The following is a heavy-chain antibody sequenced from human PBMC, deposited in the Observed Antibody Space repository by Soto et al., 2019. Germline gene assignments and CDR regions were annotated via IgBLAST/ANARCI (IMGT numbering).Heavy chain of an antibody. V-gene: IGHV1-69*13. CDR3: ARARDSSGPTFDY. Sequence: SVKVSCKASGGTLSSYAISWVRQAPGQGLEWMGGIIPIFGTANYAQKFQGRVTITADESTSTAYMELSSLRSEDTAVYYCARARDSSGPTFDYWGQGTLVTVSS. CDR1: GGTLSSYA. J-gene: IGHJ4*02. D-gene: IGHD3-22*01. CDR2: IIPIFGTA.